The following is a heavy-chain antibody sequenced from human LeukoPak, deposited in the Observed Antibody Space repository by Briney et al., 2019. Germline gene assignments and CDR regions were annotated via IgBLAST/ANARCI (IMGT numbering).Heavy chain of an antibody. CDR2: INHSGST. V-gene: IGHV4-34*01. CDR1: GGSFSGYY. D-gene: IGHD6-19*01. J-gene: IGHJ4*02. Sequence: SETLSLTCAVYGGSFSGYYWSWIRQPPGKGLEWIGEINHSGSTNYNPSLKSRVTISVDTSKNQFSLKLSSVTAADTAVYYCARAGPVAGTAERGDRIDYWGQGTLVTVSS. CDR3: ARAGPVAGTAERGDRIDY.